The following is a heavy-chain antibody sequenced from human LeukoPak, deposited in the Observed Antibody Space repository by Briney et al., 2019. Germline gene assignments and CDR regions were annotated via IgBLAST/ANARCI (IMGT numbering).Heavy chain of an antibody. CDR1: GASISSTYW. CDR2: IHDSGST. V-gene: IGHV4-4*02. D-gene: IGHD5-24*01. J-gene: IGHJ4*02. Sequence: PSETLSLICAVSGASISSTYWSTWVRQPPGKGLEWTGEIHDSGSTNYNPSLKSRVTISVDKSKKQFSLNLTSVTAADTAVYYCATRATDGPLWGQGTLVTVSS. CDR3: ATRATDGPL.